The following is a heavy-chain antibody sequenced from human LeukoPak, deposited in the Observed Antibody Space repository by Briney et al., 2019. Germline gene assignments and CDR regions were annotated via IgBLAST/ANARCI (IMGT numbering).Heavy chain of an antibody. D-gene: IGHD3-22*01. V-gene: IGHV3-73*01. CDR1: GFTFSGSA. J-gene: IGHJ4*02. CDR2: IRSKTNSYAT. Sequence: GGSLKLSCAASGFTFSGSAMHWVRQASGKGLEWVGRIRSKTNSYATAYAASVKGRFTISRDDSKNTAYLQMNSLKTEDTAVYYCTRYYYDGSSYYYLFDYWGQGTLVTVSS. CDR3: TRYYYDGSSYYYLFDY.